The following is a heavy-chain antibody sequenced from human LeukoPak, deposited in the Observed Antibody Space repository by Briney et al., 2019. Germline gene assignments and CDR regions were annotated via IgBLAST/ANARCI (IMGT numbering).Heavy chain of an antibody. CDR2: INHSGRT. D-gene: IGHD6-13*01. J-gene: IGHJ4*02. Sequence: SETLSLTCAVYGGSFSGYYWSWIRQPPGKGLEWIGEINHSGRTNYNPSLKSRVTISVDTSKDQFSLKLTSVTAADTAVYYCARYALLRQQLDRWSFDYWGQGTLVTVSS. CDR1: GGSFSGYY. V-gene: IGHV4-34*01. CDR3: ARYALLRQQLDRWSFDY.